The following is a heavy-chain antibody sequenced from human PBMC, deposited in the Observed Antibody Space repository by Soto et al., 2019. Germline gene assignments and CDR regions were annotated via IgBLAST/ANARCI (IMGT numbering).Heavy chain of an antibody. V-gene: IGHV3-30*18. Sequence: GGSLRLSCVASGFTFGSHGMHWVRQATGKGLEWVAVISYDETNEYYVDSLKGRFTISRDNSKSTLYLQMNRLRPEDTAVYKCAKDLRTTISDYGMDVWGQGTTVTVSS. CDR3: AKDLRTTISDYGMDV. D-gene: IGHD2-21*01. J-gene: IGHJ6*02. CDR1: GFTFGSHG. CDR2: ISYDETNE.